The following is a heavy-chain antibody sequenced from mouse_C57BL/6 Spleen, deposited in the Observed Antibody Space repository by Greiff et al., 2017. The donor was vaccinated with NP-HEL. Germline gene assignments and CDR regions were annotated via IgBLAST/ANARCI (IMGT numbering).Heavy chain of an antibody. J-gene: IGHJ2*01. Sequence: QVQLKQPGAELVMPGASVKLSCKASGYTFTSYWMHWVKQRPGQGLEWIGEIDPSDSYTNYNQKFKGKSTLTVDKSSSTAYMQLSSLTSEDSAVYYCARPQLGREGYYFDYWGQGTTLTVSS. CDR3: ARPQLGREGYYFDY. V-gene: IGHV1-69*01. CDR2: IDPSDSYT. D-gene: IGHD4-1*02. CDR1: GYTFTSYW.